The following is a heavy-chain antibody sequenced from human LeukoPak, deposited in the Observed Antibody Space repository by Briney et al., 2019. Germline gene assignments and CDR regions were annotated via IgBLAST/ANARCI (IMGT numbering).Heavy chain of an antibody. CDR1: GYTFTGYY. Sequence: ASVKVSCKASGYTFTGYYLHWVRQAPGQGLEWMGWINPNSGVTNSAQKFQDRVTMTRDTPISTAYMELTWLRSDDTAIYYCARGGTMVRGVMGRVRHEHYYMDVWGKGTTVTVSS. D-gene: IGHD3-10*01. CDR2: INPNSGVT. CDR3: ARGGTMVRGVMGRVRHEHYYMDV. J-gene: IGHJ6*03. V-gene: IGHV1-2*02.